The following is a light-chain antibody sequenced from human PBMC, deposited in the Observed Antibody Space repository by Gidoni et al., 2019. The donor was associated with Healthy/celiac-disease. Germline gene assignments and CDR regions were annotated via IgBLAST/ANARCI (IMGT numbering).Light chain of an antibody. CDR2: GAS. Sequence: VMTQSPATLSVSPGERATLSCRASQSVSSNLAWYQQKPGQAPRLLIYGASTRATGIPARFSGSGSGTEFTLTISSLQSEDFAVYYCQQYNNWPPWTFGQGTKVEIK. V-gene: IGKV3-15*01. CDR3: QQYNNWPPWT. J-gene: IGKJ1*01. CDR1: QSVSSN.